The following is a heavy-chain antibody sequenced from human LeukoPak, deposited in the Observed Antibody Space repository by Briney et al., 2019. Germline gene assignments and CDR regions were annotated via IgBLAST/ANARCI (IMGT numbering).Heavy chain of an antibody. J-gene: IGHJ3*02. D-gene: IGHD5-18*01. CDR2: ISGTHAGRQGTT. CDR3: AKGGYFSYAM. V-gene: IGHV3-23*01. CDR1: GFTFSTYD. Sequence: GGSLRLSCAASGFTFSTYDMSWVRQTPGKGLEWVSAISGTHAGRQGTTYYADSVKGWFTISRDDSKNTLYLQMQSLRAEDTAIYFCAKGGYFSYAMWGQGTKVTVSP.